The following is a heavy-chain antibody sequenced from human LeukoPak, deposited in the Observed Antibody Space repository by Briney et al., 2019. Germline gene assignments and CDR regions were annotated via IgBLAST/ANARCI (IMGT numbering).Heavy chain of an antibody. CDR1: GGSFSGYY. D-gene: IGHD3-10*01. V-gene: IGHV4-34*01. Sequence: PSETLSLTCAVYGGSFSGYYWGWIRQPPGKGLEWIGEINHSGSTNYNPSLKSRVTISVDTSKNQFSLKLSSVTAADTAVYYCARDGASGRFDPWGQGTLVTVSS. J-gene: IGHJ5*02. CDR3: ARDGASGRFDP. CDR2: INHSGST.